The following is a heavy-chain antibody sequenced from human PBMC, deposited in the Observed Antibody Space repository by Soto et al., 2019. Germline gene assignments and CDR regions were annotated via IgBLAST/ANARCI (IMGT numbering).Heavy chain of an antibody. CDR3: VRARYSRPYDIDN. CDR2: IYQSGNN. J-gene: IGHJ4*02. CDR1: GGPGTTDGYY. Sequence: TLSCPGSVPGGPGTTDGYYRSWIHQHPGKGLEWIWYIYQSGNNYYNPSIKSRVTISLDTSKNQFSLKLRSVTDADTAVYYCVRARYSRPYDIDNWGQGTLVTVSA. D-gene: IGHD6-13*01. V-gene: IGHV4-31*03.